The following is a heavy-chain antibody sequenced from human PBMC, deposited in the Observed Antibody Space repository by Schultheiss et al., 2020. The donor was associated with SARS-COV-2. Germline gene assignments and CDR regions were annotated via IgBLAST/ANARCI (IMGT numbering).Heavy chain of an antibody. Sequence: SETLSLTCTVSGGSISSYYWSWIRQPAGKGLEWIGRIYTSGSTNYNPSLKSRVTISVDTSKNQFSLQLNSVTPEDTAVYYCARDRGTYSNYAHDAFDIWGQGTMVTVSS. V-gene: IGHV4-4*07. J-gene: IGHJ3*02. D-gene: IGHD4-11*01. CDR1: GGSISSYY. CDR2: IYTSGST. CDR3: ARDRGTYSNYAHDAFDI.